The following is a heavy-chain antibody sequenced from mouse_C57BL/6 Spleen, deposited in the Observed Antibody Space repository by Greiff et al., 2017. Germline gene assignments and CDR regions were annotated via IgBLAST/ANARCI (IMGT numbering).Heavy chain of an antibody. Sequence: QVQLKESGAELARPGASVKLSCKASGYTFTSYGISWVKQRTGQGLEWIGEIYPRSGNTYYNEKFKGKATLTADKSSSTAYMELRSLTSEDSAVYVCARGEGYGNVYFDYWGQGTTLTVSS. J-gene: IGHJ2*01. V-gene: IGHV1-81*01. CDR2: IYPRSGNT. D-gene: IGHD2-1*01. CDR3: ARGEGYGNVYFDY. CDR1: GYTFTSYG.